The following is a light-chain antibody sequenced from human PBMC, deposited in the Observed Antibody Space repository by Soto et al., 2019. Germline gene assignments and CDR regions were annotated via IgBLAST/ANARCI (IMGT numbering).Light chain of an antibody. CDR2: DAS. CDR1: QSVSNW. V-gene: IGKV1-5*01. Sequence: DIQMTQSPSTLSASVGDRVTITCRASQSVSNWLAWYQQKPGKAPKLLIYDASSLESGVPSRVSGSGSGTEFTLTINSLQPDDFATYYCQQYNSYPWTFGQGTKVEIK. CDR3: QQYNSYPWT. J-gene: IGKJ1*01.